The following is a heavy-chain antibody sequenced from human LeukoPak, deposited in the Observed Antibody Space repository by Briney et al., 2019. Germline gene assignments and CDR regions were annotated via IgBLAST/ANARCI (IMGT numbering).Heavy chain of an antibody. V-gene: IGHV3-74*01. CDR3: ARDRPNYAFDY. D-gene: IGHD3-16*01. CDR2: INSDGSST. Sequence: GGSLRLSRAASGFTFISYWVHWVRQAPGKGLVWVSCINSDGSSTRYADSVKGRFTISIDNAKNTLFLQMNSLRAEDTAVYYCARDRPNYAFDYWGQGTLVTVSS. CDR1: GFTFISYW. J-gene: IGHJ4*02.